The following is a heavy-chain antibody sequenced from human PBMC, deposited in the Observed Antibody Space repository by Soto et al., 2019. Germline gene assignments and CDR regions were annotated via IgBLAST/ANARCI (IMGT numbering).Heavy chain of an antibody. J-gene: IGHJ4*02. V-gene: IGHV3-23*01. Sequence: EVQLLESGGGLVQPGGSLRLSCAASGFTFSSYAMNWVRQAPGKGLEWVSVISGSGGSTYYADSVKGRFTISRDNYKNTLYLQMNSLRVEDTAVYYCASRSSGWYFDYWGQGTLVTVS. D-gene: IGHD6-19*01. CDR1: GFTFSSYA. CDR3: ASRSSGWYFDY. CDR2: ISGSGGST.